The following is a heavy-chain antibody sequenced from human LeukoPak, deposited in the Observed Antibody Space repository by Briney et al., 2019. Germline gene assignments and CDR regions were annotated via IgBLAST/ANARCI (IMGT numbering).Heavy chain of an antibody. CDR3: ARGTRRDGYNDFDY. D-gene: IGHD5-24*01. CDR1: GYTFGSSA. Sequence: ASVKVSCKASGYTFGSSAMHWVRQAPGQRPEWMGWINADNGNTKYSEKFQGRITITRDTSASTAYMELSSLRSEDTAVYYCARGTRRDGYNDFDYWGQGTLVTVSS. CDR2: INADNGNT. J-gene: IGHJ4*02. V-gene: IGHV1-3*01.